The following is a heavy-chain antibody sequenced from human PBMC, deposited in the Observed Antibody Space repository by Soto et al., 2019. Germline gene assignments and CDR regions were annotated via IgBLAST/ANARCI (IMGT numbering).Heavy chain of an antibody. CDR2: INAGNGNT. V-gene: IGHV1-3*01. CDR3: ARGSGEIAVKYYCGMDV. J-gene: IGHJ6*02. D-gene: IGHD6-19*01. CDR1: GYTFTSYA. Sequence: QVKLVQSGAEVKKPGASVKVSCKASGYTFTSYAMHWVRQAPGQRLEWMGWINAGNGNTKYSQKFQGRVTITRDTAASTGYRELSSLRSEDTAVYYCARGSGEIAVKYYCGMDVWCQGTTVTVSS.